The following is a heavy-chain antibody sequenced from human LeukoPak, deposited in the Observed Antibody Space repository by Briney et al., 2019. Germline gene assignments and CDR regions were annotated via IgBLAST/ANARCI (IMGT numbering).Heavy chain of an antibody. Sequence: PGGSLRLSCAASGFTFSSHAMSWVRQAPGKGLEWVSAISGSGGSTYYADSVKGRFTISRDNSKNTLYLQMNSLRAEDTAVYYCAKPITMIVVVIGGGVDYWGQGTLVTVSS. CDR1: GFTFSSHA. J-gene: IGHJ4*02. V-gene: IGHV3-23*01. D-gene: IGHD3-22*01. CDR3: AKPITMIVVVIGGGVDY. CDR2: ISGSGGST.